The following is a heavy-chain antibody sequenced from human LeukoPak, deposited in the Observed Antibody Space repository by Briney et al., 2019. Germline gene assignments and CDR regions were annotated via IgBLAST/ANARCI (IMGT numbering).Heavy chain of an antibody. J-gene: IGHJ6*03. D-gene: IGHD3-22*01. V-gene: IGHV4-59*01. Sequence: SETLSLTCTVSGGSISSYYWSWIRQPPGKGLEWIGYISYSGSTNYNPSLKSRVTISVDMSKNQFSLKLSSVTAADTAVYYCARVIANSSGYRYYYNYYYMDVWGKGTTVTVSS. CDR2: ISYSGST. CDR1: GGSISSYY. CDR3: ARVIANSSGYRYYYNYYYMDV.